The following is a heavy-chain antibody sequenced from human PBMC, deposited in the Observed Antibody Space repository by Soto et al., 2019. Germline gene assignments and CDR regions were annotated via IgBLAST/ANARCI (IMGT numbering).Heavy chain of an antibody. CDR2: IIPIFGTA. D-gene: IGHD3-10*01. Sequence: SGGTFSSYAISWVRQAPGQGLEWMGGIIPIFGTANYAQKFQGRVTITADESTSTAYMELSSLRSEDTAVYYCARGGKDYYGSGAYNWFDPWGQGTLVTVSS. CDR3: ARGGKDYYGSGAYNWFDP. J-gene: IGHJ5*02. CDR1: GGTFSSYA. V-gene: IGHV1-69*01.